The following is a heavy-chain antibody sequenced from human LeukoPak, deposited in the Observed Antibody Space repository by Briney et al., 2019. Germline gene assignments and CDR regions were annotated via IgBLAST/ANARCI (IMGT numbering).Heavy chain of an antibody. CDR1: GGSISSYY. V-gene: IGHV4-59*12. J-gene: IGHJ4*02. CDR3: ARGTRGSYYFDY. D-gene: IGHD1-26*01. CDR2: ICYSGST. Sequence: SETLSLTCTVSGGSISSYYWSWIRQPPGKGLEWIGYICYSGSTYYNPSLKSRVIISVDTSKNQFSLKLTSVTAADTAVYYCARGTRGSYYFDYWGQGTLVTVSS.